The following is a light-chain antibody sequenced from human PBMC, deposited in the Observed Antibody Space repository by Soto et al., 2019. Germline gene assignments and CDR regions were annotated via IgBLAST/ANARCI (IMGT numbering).Light chain of an antibody. Sequence: QSVLTQPHSVSGAPGQRVTISCTGSSSNIGAGYGVHWYQQIPGTAPKLLIYGNSDRPSGVPDRFSGSKSGTSASLAITGLQAEDEADYYCQSYDGRLSGLVFGGGTKLTVL. CDR3: QSYDGRLSGLV. V-gene: IGLV1-40*01. J-gene: IGLJ2*01. CDR1: SSNIGAGYG. CDR2: GNS.